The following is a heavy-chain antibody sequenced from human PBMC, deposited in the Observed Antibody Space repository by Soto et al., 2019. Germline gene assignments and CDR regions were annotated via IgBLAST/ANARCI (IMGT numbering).Heavy chain of an antibody. CDR3: ATAPRYSYGSYYFDY. CDR1: GFTFSSYG. J-gene: IGHJ4*02. D-gene: IGHD5-18*01. CDR2: ISYDGSNK. Sequence: GSLRLSCAASGFTFSSYGMHWVRQAPGKGLEWVAVISYDGSNKYYADSVKGRFTISRDNSKNTLYLQMNSLRAEDTAVYYCATAPRYSYGSYYFDYWGQGTLVTVSS. V-gene: IGHV3-30*03.